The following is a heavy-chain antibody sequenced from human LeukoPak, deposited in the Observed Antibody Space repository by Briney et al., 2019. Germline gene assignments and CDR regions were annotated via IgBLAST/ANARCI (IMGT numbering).Heavy chain of an antibody. D-gene: IGHD2-15*01. CDR1: GYTFTGYY. J-gene: IGHJ5*02. CDR3: ARGSDIVVVVAATPKVGWFDP. CDR2: INSNSGGT. Sequence: ASVKVSCKASGYTFTGYYMHWVRQAPGQGLEWMGWINSNSGGTNYAQKFQGWVTMTRDTSISTAYMELSRLRSDDTAVYYCARGSDIVVVVAATPKVGWFDPWGQGTLVTVSS. V-gene: IGHV1-2*04.